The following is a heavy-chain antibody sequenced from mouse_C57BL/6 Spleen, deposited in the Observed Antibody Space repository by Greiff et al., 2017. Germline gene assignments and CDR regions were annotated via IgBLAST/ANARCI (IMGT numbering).Heavy chain of an antibody. CDR3: TRFDYDEGVDY. J-gene: IGHJ2*01. D-gene: IGHD2-4*01. V-gene: IGHV1-55*01. Sequence: QVQLQQPGAELVKPGASVKMSCKASGYTFTSYWITWVKQRPGQGLEWIGDIYPGSGSTNYNEKFKSKASMTVDTSSSTAYMHLSLLTSEDSAVYYCTRFDYDEGVDYWGQGTTLSVSS. CDR1: GYTFTSYW. CDR2: IYPGSGST.